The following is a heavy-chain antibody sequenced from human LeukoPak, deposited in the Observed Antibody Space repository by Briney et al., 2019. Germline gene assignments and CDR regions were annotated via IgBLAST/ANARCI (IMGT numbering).Heavy chain of an antibody. Sequence: ASVKVSCKASGYTFTSYYMHWVRQAPGQGLEWMGIINPSGGSTSYAQKFQGRVTMTRDTSTSTVYMELSSLRSEDTAVYYCARGPGNCSGGSCYSGRVNAFDIWGQGTMVTVSS. J-gene: IGHJ3*02. CDR1: GYTFTSYY. CDR3: ARGPGNCSGGSCYSGRVNAFDI. D-gene: IGHD2-15*01. CDR2: INPSGGST. V-gene: IGHV1-46*01.